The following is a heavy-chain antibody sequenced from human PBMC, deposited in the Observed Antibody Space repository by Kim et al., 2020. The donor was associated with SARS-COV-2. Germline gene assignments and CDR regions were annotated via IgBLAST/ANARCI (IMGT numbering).Heavy chain of an antibody. D-gene: IGHD3-10*01. Sequence: GGSLRLSCAASGFTFDDYAMHWVRQAPGKGLEWVSLISGDGGSTYYADSVKGRFTISRDNSKNSLYLQMNSLRTEDTALYYCAKDRFSADYYGSGGTFWGQGTLVTVSS. CDR3: AKDRFSADYYGSGGTF. CDR2: ISGDGGST. J-gene: IGHJ4*02. CDR1: GFTFDDYA. V-gene: IGHV3-43*02.